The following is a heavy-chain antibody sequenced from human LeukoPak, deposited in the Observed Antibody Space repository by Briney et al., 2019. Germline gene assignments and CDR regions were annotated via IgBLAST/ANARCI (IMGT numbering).Heavy chain of an antibody. Sequence: GRSLRLSCAASGFTFDDYAMHWVRQAPGKGLEWVSGISWNSGSIGYADSVKGRFTISRDNAKNSLYLQMNSLRAEDTALYYCAKDGAPIIAAAQGFDPWGQGTLVTVSS. D-gene: IGHD6-13*01. CDR3: AKDGAPIIAAAQGFDP. J-gene: IGHJ5*02. CDR2: ISWNSGSI. V-gene: IGHV3-9*01. CDR1: GFTFDDYA.